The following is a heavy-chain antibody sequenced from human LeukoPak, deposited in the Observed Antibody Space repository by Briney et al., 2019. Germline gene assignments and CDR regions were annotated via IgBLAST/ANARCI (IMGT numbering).Heavy chain of an antibody. CDR2: ITSSSSYI. Sequence: GGSLRLSCAASGFTFSTYNMNWVRQAPGKGLEWLSSITSSSSYIYYADSVKGRFTISRDNAKNSLYLQMNSLRAEDTAVYYCHLYSSGWLDYWGQGTLVTVSS. J-gene: IGHJ4*02. CDR3: HLYSSGWLDY. V-gene: IGHV3-21*01. D-gene: IGHD6-19*01. CDR1: GFTFSTYN.